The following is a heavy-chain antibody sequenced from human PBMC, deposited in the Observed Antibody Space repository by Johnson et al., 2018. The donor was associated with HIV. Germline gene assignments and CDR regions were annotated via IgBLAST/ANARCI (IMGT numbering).Heavy chain of an antibody. D-gene: IGHD4-11*01. CDR1: GFTFSSYG. CDR3: AKDHDYIGHGAFDI. CDR2: INWNGGSI. J-gene: IGHJ3*02. V-gene: IGHV3-9*01. Sequence: VQLVESGGGVVQPGRSLRLSCAASGFTFSSYGMHWVRQAPGKGLEWVSGINWNGGSIGYADSVKGRFTISRDNSKNSLYLQMNSLRAEDTALSYCAKDHDYIGHGAFDIWGRGTSVTVSS.